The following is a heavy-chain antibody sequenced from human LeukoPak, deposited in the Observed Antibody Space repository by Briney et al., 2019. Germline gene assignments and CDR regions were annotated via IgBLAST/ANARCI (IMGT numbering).Heavy chain of an antibody. J-gene: IGHJ6*04. D-gene: IGHD1-1*01. CDR3: AREFNNCLDV. CDR2: VYYSGST. CDR1: GGSISYYY. Sequence: SETLSLTCTVSGGSISYYYLSWIRQPPGKGLQWIGNVYYSGSTYYNPSLKSRVTISVDTSKNQFSLNLDSVTGADTAVYYCAREFNNCLDVWGKGTTVTVSS. V-gene: IGHV4-59*01.